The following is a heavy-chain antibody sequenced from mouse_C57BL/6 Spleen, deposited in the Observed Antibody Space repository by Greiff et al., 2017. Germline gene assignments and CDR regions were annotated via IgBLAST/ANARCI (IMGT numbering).Heavy chain of an antibody. V-gene: IGHV1-15*01. CDR2: IDPETGGT. CDR1: GYTFTDYE. CDR3: TRWGLGDAMDY. Sequence: VQLQQSGAELVRPGASVTLSCKASGYTFTDYEMHWVKQTPVHGLEWIGAIDPETGGTAYNQKFTGKAILTADKSSSTAYMELRSVASEDSAVYYCTRWGLGDAMDYWGQGTSVTVSS. J-gene: IGHJ4*01. D-gene: IGHD2-2*01.